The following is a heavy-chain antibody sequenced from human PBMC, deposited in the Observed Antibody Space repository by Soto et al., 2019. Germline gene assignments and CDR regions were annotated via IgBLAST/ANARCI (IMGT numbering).Heavy chain of an antibody. Sequence: GGSLRLSCAASGFTFSSYAMHWVRQAPGKGLEWVAVISYDGSNKYYADSVKGRFTISRDNSKNTLYLQMNSLRAEDTAVYYCAREARPDYYDFWSGYYPAYYFDYWGQGTLVTVSS. V-gene: IGHV3-30-3*01. D-gene: IGHD3-3*01. CDR3: AREARPDYYDFWSGYYPAYYFDY. CDR1: GFTFSSYA. J-gene: IGHJ4*02. CDR2: ISYDGSNK.